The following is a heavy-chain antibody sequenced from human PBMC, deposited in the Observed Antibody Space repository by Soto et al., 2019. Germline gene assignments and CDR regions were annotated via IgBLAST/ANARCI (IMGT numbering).Heavy chain of an antibody. CDR3: AKDSLYGGYTKANTEY. J-gene: IGHJ4*02. Sequence: GGSLRLSCAASGFTFSSYAMSWVRQAPGKGLEWVSAISGSGGSTYYADSVKGRFTISRDNSKNTLYLQMNSLRAEDTAVYYCAKDSLYGGYTKANTEYWGQGTLVTVSS. CDR2: ISGSGGST. D-gene: IGHD5-12*01. V-gene: IGHV3-23*01. CDR1: GFTFSSYA.